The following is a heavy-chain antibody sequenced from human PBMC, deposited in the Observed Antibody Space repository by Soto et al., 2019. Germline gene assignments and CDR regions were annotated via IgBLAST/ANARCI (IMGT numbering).Heavy chain of an antibody. CDR1: GGTFSSYA. J-gene: IGHJ4*02. Sequence: GASVKVSCKASGGTFSSYAISWVRQAPGQGLEWMGGIIPIFGTANYAQKFQGRVTITADESTSTAYMELSSLRSEDAAVYYCAGGSGSYDIDYWGQGTLVTVSS. D-gene: IGHD1-26*01. CDR2: IIPIFGTA. CDR3: AGGSGSYDIDY. V-gene: IGHV1-69*13.